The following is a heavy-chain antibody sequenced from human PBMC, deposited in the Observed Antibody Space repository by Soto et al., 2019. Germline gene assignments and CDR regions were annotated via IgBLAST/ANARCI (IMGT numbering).Heavy chain of an antibody. V-gene: IGHV1-69*01. D-gene: IGHD6-19*01. J-gene: IGHJ3*02. Sequence: QVQLVQSGTEVRKPGSSVKVSCKSSGGSFSDDAISWVRQAPGQGLEWMGGFIPISGTAKYAQRFQGRFTITADESTSTAYMELSSLRFEDTAVYYCARDSPYSSPSHDFDIWGQGTMVIGSS. CDR2: FIPISGTA. CDR1: GGSFSDDA. CDR3: ARDSPYSSPSHDFDI.